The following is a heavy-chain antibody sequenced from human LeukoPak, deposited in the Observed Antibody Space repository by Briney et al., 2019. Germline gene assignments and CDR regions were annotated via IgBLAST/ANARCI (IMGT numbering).Heavy chain of an antibody. CDR2: IGTADDT. J-gene: IGHJ3*02. Sequence: PGGSLRLSCAASGFTFSRYNMHWVRQATGKGLEWVSGIGTADDTYYPGSVKGRFTISRENAKNSLYLQMNSLRAGDTAMYYCARVASSGSVGAFDIWGQGTMVTVSS. CDR1: GFTFSRYN. D-gene: IGHD6-19*01. CDR3: ARVASSGSVGAFDI. V-gene: IGHV3-13*04.